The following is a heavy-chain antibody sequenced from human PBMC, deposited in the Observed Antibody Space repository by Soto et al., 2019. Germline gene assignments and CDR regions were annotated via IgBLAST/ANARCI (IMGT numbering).Heavy chain of an antibody. CDR3: ARSYYYDSSGYRWFAP. J-gene: IGHJ5*02. Sequence: SETLSLTCTVSGGSISSGDYCWSWIRQPPGKGLEWIGYIYYSGSTYYNPSLKSRVTISVDTSKNQFSLKLSSVTAADTAVYYCARSYYYDSSGYRWFAPWGQGTLVTVSS. CDR2: IYYSGST. D-gene: IGHD3-22*01. V-gene: IGHV4-30-4*01. CDR1: GGSISSGDYC.